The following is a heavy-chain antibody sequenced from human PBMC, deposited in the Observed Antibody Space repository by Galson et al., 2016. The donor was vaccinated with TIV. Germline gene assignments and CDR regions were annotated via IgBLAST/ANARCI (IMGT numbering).Heavy chain of an antibody. CDR2: TNANTGGT. V-gene: IGHV1-2*02. Sequence: SAKVSCKASGYSFTGYFIHWVRQAPGQGLEWMGWTNANTGGTISAQKFQGRLTMTRDTSISTAYMELTRLTSDDTAVYYCARSYYYGSGSGVDYWGQGTLVTVSS. CDR1: GYSFTGYF. D-gene: IGHD3-10*01. CDR3: ARSYYYGSGSGVDY. J-gene: IGHJ4*02.